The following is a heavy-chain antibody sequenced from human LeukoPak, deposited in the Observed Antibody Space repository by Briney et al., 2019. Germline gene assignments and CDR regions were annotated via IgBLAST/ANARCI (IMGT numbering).Heavy chain of an antibody. CDR2: IKSKTDGGTT. CDR3: TTPQYYYGSGSYYKNYFDY. Sequence: GGSLRLSCAASGFTFSNAWMSWVRQAPGKGLEWVGRIKSKTDGGTTDYAAPVKGRFTISRGDSKNTLYLQMNSLKTEDTAVYYCTTPQYYYGSGSYYKNYFDYWGQGTLVTVSS. CDR1: GFTFSNAW. D-gene: IGHD3-10*01. J-gene: IGHJ4*02. V-gene: IGHV3-15*01.